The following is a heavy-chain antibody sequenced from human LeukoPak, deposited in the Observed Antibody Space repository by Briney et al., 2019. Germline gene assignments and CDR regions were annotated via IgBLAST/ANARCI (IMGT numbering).Heavy chain of an antibody. V-gene: IGHV1-18*01. D-gene: IGHD5-18*01. J-gene: IGHJ6*02. Sequence: ASVTVSCKASGYPFTSYAISWVRQAPGQGLEWMGWISGYNGNTNYAQKFQGRVTMTTDTSTSTAYMELRSLRSDDTAVYYCARDTGIRGMDVWGQGTTVTVSS. CDR2: ISGYNGNT. CDR1: GYPFTSYA. CDR3: ARDTGIRGMDV.